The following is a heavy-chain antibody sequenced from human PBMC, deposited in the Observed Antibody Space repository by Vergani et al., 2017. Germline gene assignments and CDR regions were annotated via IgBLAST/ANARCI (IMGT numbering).Heavy chain of an antibody. CDR1: GFTFSSYS. CDR2: ISSSSSYM. CDR3: ARVVAVAGTDY. V-gene: IGHV3-21*01. Sequence: EVQLVESGGGLVKPGGSLRLSCAASGFTFSSYSMNWVRQAPGKGLEWVSSISSSSSYMYYADSVKGRFTISRDNAKNSLYLQMNSLRAEDTAVYYCARVVAVAGTDYWGQGTLVTVSS. J-gene: IGHJ4*02. D-gene: IGHD6-19*01.